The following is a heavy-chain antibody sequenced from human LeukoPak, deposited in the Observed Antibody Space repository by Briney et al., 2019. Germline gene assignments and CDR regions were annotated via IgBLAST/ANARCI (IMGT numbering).Heavy chain of an antibody. J-gene: IGHJ3*02. CDR2: ISYDGSNK. D-gene: IGHD4-17*01. CDR1: GFTFSSYG. V-gene: IGHV3-30*03. Sequence: GRSLRLSCAASGFTFSSYGMHWVRQAPGKGLEWVAVISYDGSNKYYADSVKGRFTISRDNSKNTLYLQMNSLRAEDTAVYYCARDYYGDHDAFDIWGQGTMVTVSS. CDR3: ARDYYGDHDAFDI.